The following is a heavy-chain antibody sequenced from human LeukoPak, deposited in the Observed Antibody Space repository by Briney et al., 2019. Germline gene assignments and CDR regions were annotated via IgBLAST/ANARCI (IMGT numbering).Heavy chain of an antibody. D-gene: IGHD3-16*02. CDR1: TFTFSSYG. J-gene: IGHJ4*02. CDR3: AKDNSVITFGGVIVN. V-gene: IGHV3-23*01. Sequence: GGSLRLSCGASTFTFSSYGMSWVRQAPGKGLEWVSAISGSGGSTYYGDSVKGRFSISRDNSKNTLYLQMNSLKAEDTAVYCCAKDNSVITFGGVIVNWGQGTLVTVSS. CDR2: ISGSGGST.